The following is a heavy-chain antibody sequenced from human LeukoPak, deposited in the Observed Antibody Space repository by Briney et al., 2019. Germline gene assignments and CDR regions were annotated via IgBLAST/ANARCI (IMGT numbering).Heavy chain of an antibody. CDR2: INHSGSI. Sequence: SETLSLTCAVYGGSFSGYYWSWIRQPPGKGLEWIGEINHSGSINYNPSLKSRVTISVDTSKNQFSLKLSSVTAADTAVYYCARGIRFDYWGQGTLVTVSS. CDR1: GGSFSGYY. CDR3: ARGIRFDY. V-gene: IGHV4-34*01. J-gene: IGHJ4*02. D-gene: IGHD4-17*01.